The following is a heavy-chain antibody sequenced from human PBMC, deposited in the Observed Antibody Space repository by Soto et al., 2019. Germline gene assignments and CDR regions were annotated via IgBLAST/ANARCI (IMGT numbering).Heavy chain of an antibody. CDR1: GGSISSYY. D-gene: IGHD3-22*01. CDR3: ARTYDGSGTNSGGYAFDI. J-gene: IGHJ3*02. CDR2: IYYSGT. Sequence: QVQLQESGPGLVKPSETLSLTCSVSGGSISSYYWSWIRQPPGKGLEWIAYIYYSGTSYNPSLKSRVPLSRDTSKNPFSLKLGCVTATHTAVYYCARTYDGSGTNSGGYAFDIWGQGTMVTVSS. V-gene: IGHV4-59*01.